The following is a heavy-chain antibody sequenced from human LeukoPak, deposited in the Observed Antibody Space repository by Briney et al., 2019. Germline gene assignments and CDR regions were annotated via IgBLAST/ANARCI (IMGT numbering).Heavy chain of an antibody. CDR1: GYTFTSYG. V-gene: IGHV1-18*01. CDR3: ARPEDCSSTSCSDDAFDI. D-gene: IGHD2-2*01. J-gene: IGHJ3*02. Sequence: ASVTVSCKASGYTFTSYGISWVRQAPGQGLEWMGWISAYNGNTNYAQRLQGRVTMTTDTSTSTAYMELRSLSSDDTAVYYCARPEDCSSTSCSDDAFDIWGQGTMVTVSS. CDR2: ISAYNGNT.